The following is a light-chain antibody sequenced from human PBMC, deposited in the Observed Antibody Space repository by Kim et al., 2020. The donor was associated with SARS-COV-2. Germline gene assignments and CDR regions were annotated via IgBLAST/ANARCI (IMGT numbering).Light chain of an antibody. CDR1: QDIGNY. CDR2: DAS. J-gene: IGKJ3*01. CDR3: QQYDNLPFT. V-gene: IGKV1-33*01. Sequence: ASVGDRVTITCQASQDIGNYLHWYQQKAGKAPKLLIYDASNLQSGVPSRFSGSGSGTDFTFTINDLQPEDRATYFCQQYDNLPFTFGPGTKVDIK.